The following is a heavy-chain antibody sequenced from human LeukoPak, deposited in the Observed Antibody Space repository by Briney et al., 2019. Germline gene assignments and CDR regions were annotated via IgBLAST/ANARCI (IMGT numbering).Heavy chain of an antibody. D-gene: IGHD5-12*01. Sequence: SETLSLTCTVSGGSISSSSYYGGWIRQPPGKGLERIGSIYYSGSTYYQTSLKSRVPISVDTSKNQFSLELSSVTATDTALYYCARRRSGYGQIDYWGQGTLVTVSS. J-gene: IGHJ4*02. CDR3: ARRRSGYGQIDY. V-gene: IGHV4-39*01. CDR2: IYYSGST. CDR1: GGSISSSSYY.